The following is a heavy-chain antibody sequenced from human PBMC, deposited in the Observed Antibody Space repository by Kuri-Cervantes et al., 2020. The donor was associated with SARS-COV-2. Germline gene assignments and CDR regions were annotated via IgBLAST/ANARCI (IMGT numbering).Heavy chain of an antibody. CDR3: AKDRVGVQDF. D-gene: IGHD2-21*01. V-gene: IGHV3-30*18. CDR2: ISHDGKNK. CDR1: GFNFSRTD. Sequence: GGSLRLSCAAYGFNFSRTDMHWVRQAPGKGLEWVAVISHDGKNKKCIASVKGRFTISRDNSQNTLYLHMKSLRSEDTAMYYCAKDRVGVQDFWGQGTLVTVSS. J-gene: IGHJ4*02.